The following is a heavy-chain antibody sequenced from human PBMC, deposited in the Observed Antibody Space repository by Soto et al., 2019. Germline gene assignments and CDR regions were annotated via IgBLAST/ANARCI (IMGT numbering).Heavy chain of an antibody. J-gene: IGHJ4*02. CDR1: GGTFSSYT. Sequence: QVQLVQSGAEVKKPGSSVKVSCKASGGTFSSYTISWVRQAPGQGLEWMGRIIPILGIANYAQKFQGRVTISAHKXXSTAYMELSSLRSEDTAVYYCAMEYCSSTSCYRAYWGQGTLVTVSS. V-gene: IGHV1-69*02. CDR2: IIPILGIA. CDR3: AMEYCSSTSCYRAY. D-gene: IGHD2-2*02.